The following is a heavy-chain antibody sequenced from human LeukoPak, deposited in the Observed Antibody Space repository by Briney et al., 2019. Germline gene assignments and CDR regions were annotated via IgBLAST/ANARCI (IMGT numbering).Heavy chain of an antibody. J-gene: IGHJ4*02. Sequence: GGSLRLSCAASGFTFSSNWMHWVRQAPGKGLVWVSLISGDGGSTYYADSVKGRFTISRDNSKNSLYLQMNSLRTEDTALYYCAKDIRYSGYDYPVDYWGQGTLVTVSS. CDR2: ISGDGGST. D-gene: IGHD5-12*01. CDR1: GFTFSSNW. CDR3: AKDIRYSGYDYPVDY. V-gene: IGHV3-43*02.